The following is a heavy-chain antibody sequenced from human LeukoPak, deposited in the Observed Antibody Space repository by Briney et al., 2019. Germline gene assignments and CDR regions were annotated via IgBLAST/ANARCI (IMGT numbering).Heavy chain of an antibody. V-gene: IGHV4-39*07. Sequence: SETLSLTCTVSGGSISSGSDYWGWIRQPPGKGLEWIGSLYYSGSTYYNPSLKSRVTISVDTSKNQFSLKLSSVTAADTAVYYCARDPKTIRPANWFDPWGQGTLVTVSS. D-gene: IGHD3-9*01. CDR3: ARDPKTIRPANWFDP. J-gene: IGHJ5*02. CDR2: LYYSGST. CDR1: GGSISSGSDY.